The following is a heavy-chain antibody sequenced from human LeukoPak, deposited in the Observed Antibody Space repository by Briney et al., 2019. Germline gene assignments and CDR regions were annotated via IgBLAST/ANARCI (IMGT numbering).Heavy chain of an antibody. J-gene: IGHJ4*02. CDR3: ARGGTSVDY. CDR1: GFTFSSYS. V-gene: IGHV3-21*01. Sequence: PGGSLRLSCAASGFTFSSYSMNWVRQAPGKGLEWVSSISSSSSYIYHADSVKGRFTISRDNAKNSLYLQMNSLRAEDTAVYYCARGGTSVDYWGQGTLVTVSS. CDR2: ISSSSSYI.